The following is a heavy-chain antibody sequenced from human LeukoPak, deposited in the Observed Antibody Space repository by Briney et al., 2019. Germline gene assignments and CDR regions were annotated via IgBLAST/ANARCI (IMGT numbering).Heavy chain of an antibody. CDR1: GFTFSSYS. D-gene: IGHD3-22*01. Sequence: PGGSLRLSCAASGFTFSSYSMNWVRQAPGQGLEWVSSISSSSSSYIYYADSMKGRFTISRDNAKNSLYLQMNSLRAEDTAVYYCARIGFRTYYYDSSGYYYGFGAFDIWGQGTMVTVSS. V-gene: IGHV3-21*01. J-gene: IGHJ3*02. CDR3: ARIGFRTYYYDSSGYYYGFGAFDI. CDR2: ISSSSSSYI.